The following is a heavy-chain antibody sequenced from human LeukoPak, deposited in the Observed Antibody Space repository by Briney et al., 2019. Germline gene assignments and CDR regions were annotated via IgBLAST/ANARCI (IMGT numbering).Heavy chain of an antibody. D-gene: IGHD3-10*02. CDR1: GGSISPYY. CDR3: ARSTGSTMFIDY. V-gene: IGHV4-59*01. CDR2: IYYSGNT. J-gene: IGHJ4*02. Sequence: SETLSLTCTVSGGSISPYYWSWIRQPPGKGLEWLGYIYYSGNTDYNPSLKSRVAISVDASKNQFSLKLSSVTAADTAVYYCARSTGSTMFIDYWGQGTLVAVSS.